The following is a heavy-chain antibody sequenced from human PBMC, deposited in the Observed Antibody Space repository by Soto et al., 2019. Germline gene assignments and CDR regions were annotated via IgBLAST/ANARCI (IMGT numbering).Heavy chain of an antibody. J-gene: IGHJ4*02. D-gene: IGHD3-22*01. CDR2: ISAYNGNT. CDR1: GYTFTSYG. V-gene: IGHV1-18*01. CDR3: ARLYDSSGYYFNMDGYYCDY. Sequence: QVQLVQSGAEVKKPGASVKVSCKASGYTFTSYGISWVRQAPGQGLEWMGWISAYNGNTNYAQKLQGRVTMTTDTSTSTAYMELRSLRSDDTAVYYCARLYDSSGYYFNMDGYYCDYWGQGTLVTVSS.